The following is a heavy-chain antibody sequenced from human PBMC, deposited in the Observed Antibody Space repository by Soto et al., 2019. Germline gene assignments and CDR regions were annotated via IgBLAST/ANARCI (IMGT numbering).Heavy chain of an antibody. CDR3: ARGDRGAFDL. CDR2: IHSDGSST. V-gene: IGHV3-74*01. CDR1: GFSFSYYW. Sequence: EVQLVESGGGLVQPGESLRLSCAASGFSFSYYWMHWVRQAPGKGLVWVSRIHSDGSSTTYADSVKGRFSISRDNARNTLYLQMNSLRAEDTAVYYCARGDRGAFDLWGQGTVVTVS. D-gene: IGHD1-26*01. J-gene: IGHJ3*01.